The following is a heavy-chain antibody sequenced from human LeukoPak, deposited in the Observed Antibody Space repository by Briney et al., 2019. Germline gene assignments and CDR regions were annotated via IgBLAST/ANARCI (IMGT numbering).Heavy chain of an antibody. CDR3: AKVPDPTRYFDWLLSDQTDY. CDR2: ISGGGGSI. Sequence: PGGSLRLSCAASGSTFSSYAMSWVRQAPGKGLEWVSAISGGGGSIYYADSVKGRFTISRDKSKNTLYLQMNSLRAEDTAVYYCAKVPDPTRYFDWLLSDQTDYWGQGTLVTVSS. V-gene: IGHV3-23*01. D-gene: IGHD3-9*01. J-gene: IGHJ4*02. CDR1: GSTFSSYA.